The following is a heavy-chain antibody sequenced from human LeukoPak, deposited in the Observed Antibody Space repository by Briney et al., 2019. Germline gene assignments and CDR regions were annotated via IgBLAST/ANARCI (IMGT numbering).Heavy chain of an antibody. J-gene: IGHJ3*02. D-gene: IGHD1-1*01. CDR1: GGSISSGGYY. Sequence: TLSLTCAVSGGSISSGGYYWSWIRQHPGKGLEWIGFIYYSGNTYYNPSLKSRVTISVDTSKNQFSLKLSSVTAADTAVYYCARANDTPTVSSSDAVDIWGRGTMVTVSS. CDR3: ARANDTPTVSSSDAVDI. CDR2: IYYSGNT. V-gene: IGHV4-31*11.